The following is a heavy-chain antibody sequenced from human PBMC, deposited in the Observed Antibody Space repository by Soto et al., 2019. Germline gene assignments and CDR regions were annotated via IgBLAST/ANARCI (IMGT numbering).Heavy chain of an antibody. CDR1: GGTFSSYA. Sequence: GASVKVSCKASGGTFSSYAISWVRQAPGQGLEWMGGIIPIFGTANYAQKFQGRVTITADESTSTAYMELSSPRAEDTAVYYCAKEGTVTTAVDYYYSDMDVWGQGTTVTVSS. V-gene: IGHV1-69*13. J-gene: IGHJ6*02. CDR2: IIPIFGTA. D-gene: IGHD4-17*01. CDR3: AKEGTVTTAVDYYYSDMDV.